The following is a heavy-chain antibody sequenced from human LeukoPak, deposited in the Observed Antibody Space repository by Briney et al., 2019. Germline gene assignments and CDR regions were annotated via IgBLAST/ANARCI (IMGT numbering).Heavy chain of an antibody. CDR2: ISAYNGNT. V-gene: IGHV1-18*01. D-gene: IGHD6-13*01. CDR1: GYTFTSYG. CDR3: ARAIGAAGHNWFDP. J-gene: IGHJ5*02. Sequence: GASVKVSCKASGYTFTSYGISWVRQAPGQGLEWMGWISAYNGNTNYAQKLQGRVTMTTDTSTSTAYMELRSLRSDDTAVYYCARAIGAAGHNWFDPWGQGTLVTVSS.